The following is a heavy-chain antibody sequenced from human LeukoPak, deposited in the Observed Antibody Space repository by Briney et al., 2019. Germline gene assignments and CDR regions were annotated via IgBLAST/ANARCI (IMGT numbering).Heavy chain of an antibody. CDR2: ISSSSSYI. J-gene: IGHJ4*02. Sequence: KPGGSLRLSCAASGFTFSSYSMNWVRQAPGKGLEWVSSISSSSSYIYYADSVRGRFTISRDNAKNSLYLQMNSLRAEDTAVYYCARGYSSSWLVPFDYWGQGTLVTVSS. CDR1: GFTFSSYS. D-gene: IGHD6-13*01. CDR3: ARGYSSSWLVPFDY. V-gene: IGHV3-21*01.